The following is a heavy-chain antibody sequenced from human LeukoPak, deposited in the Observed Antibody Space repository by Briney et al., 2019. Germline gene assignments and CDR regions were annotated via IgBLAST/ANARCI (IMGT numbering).Heavy chain of an antibody. CDR3: TSNLYCSTSSCYTLDN. J-gene: IGHJ4*02. Sequence: GGSLRLSCAASGFTFSNDWMSWVRQAPGKGLEWVGRIKSKSERGTTDYAAPVKGRFTISRDGSTNTIYLHMNSLKTEDTAVYSCTSNLYCSTSSCYTLDNWGQGTLVAVSP. D-gene: IGHD2-2*02. CDR1: GFTFSNDW. V-gene: IGHV3-15*01. CDR2: IKSKSERGTT.